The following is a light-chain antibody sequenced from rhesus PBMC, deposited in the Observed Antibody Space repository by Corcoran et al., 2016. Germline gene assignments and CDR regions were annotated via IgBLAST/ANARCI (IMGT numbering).Light chain of an antibody. V-gene: IGKV1S17*01. CDR2: AAS. Sequence: DIQMTQSPSSLSASVGDRVTITCQASQDISNNLAWYQQKPGKVPKLLIYAASPLQSGVPSRFSGTGSGEDFTLSISRLEPEYFASYYCQHGYGIPFTFGPGTKLDIK. CDR3: QHGYGIPFT. J-gene: IGKJ3*01. CDR1: QDISNN.